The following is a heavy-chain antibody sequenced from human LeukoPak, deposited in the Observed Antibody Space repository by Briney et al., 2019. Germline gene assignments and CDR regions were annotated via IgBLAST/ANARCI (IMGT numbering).Heavy chain of an antibody. CDR1: GFTFSSYA. CDR3: AKPLHLTYCVFDI. D-gene: IGHD2-21*01. CDR2: ISGSGGST. J-gene: IGHJ3*02. V-gene: IGHV3-23*01. Sequence: GGSLRLSCAASGFTFSSYAMSWVRQAPGKGLEWVSAISGSGGSTYYADSVKGRFAISRDNSKNTLYLQMNSLRAEDTAVYYCAKPLHLTYCVFDIWGQGTMVTVSS.